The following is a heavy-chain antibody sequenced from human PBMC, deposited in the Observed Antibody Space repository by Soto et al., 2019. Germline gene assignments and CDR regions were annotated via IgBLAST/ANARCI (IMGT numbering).Heavy chain of an antibody. J-gene: IGHJ6*02. CDR2: IYYSGST. V-gene: IGHV4-31*03. Sequence: QVQLQESGPGLVKPSQTLSLTCTVSGGSISSGGYYWSWIRQHPGKGLEWIGYIYYSGSTYYNPSLKSRVTISVDTSKNQFSLKLSSVTAADTAVYYCARDLDSGSYYPYGMDVWGQGTTVTVSS. CDR3: ARDLDSGSYYPYGMDV. CDR1: GGSISSGGYY. D-gene: IGHD3-10*01.